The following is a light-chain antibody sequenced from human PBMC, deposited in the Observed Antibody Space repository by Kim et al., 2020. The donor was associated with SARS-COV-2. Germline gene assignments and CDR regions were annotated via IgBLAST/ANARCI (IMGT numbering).Light chain of an antibody. CDR1: SLRSYY. Sequence: SELTQDPAVSVALGQTVRITCQGDSLRSYYASWYQQKPGQAPVLVIYGKNNRPSGIPDRFSGSSSGNTASLTITGAQAEDEADYYCNSRDSTGPVVFGG. CDR3: NSRDSTGPVV. J-gene: IGLJ2*01. V-gene: IGLV3-19*01. CDR2: GKN.